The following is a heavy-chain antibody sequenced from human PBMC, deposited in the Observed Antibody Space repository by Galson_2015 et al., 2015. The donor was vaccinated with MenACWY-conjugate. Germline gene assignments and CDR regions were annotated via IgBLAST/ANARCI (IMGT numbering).Heavy chain of an antibody. CDR1: GIIFSNYA. Sequence: SLRLSCAASGIIFSNYAMSWVRQAPGKGLEWVSSISGSAGSTYYADSVKGRFTISRDNSKNTLYLQMNTLRAVDTAVYYCANHYDILTGYYSPFDYWGQGSLVTVSS. CDR3: ANHYDILTGYYSPFDY. V-gene: IGHV3-23*01. D-gene: IGHD3-9*01. CDR2: ISGSAGST. J-gene: IGHJ4*02.